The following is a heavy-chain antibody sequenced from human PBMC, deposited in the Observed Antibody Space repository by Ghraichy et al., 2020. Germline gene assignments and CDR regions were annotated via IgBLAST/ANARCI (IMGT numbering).Heavy chain of an antibody. V-gene: IGHV3-7*03. J-gene: IGHJ4*02. CDR1: GFTFSSYW. CDR2: IKQDGSEK. CDR3: AMFLRGGATRDDPFDY. Sequence: LSLTCAASGFTFSSYWMSWVRQAPGKGLEWVANIKQDGSEKYYVDSVKGRFTISRDNAKNSLYLQMNSLRAEDTAVYYCAMFLRGGATRDDPFDYWGQGTLVTLSS. D-gene: IGHD1-26*01.